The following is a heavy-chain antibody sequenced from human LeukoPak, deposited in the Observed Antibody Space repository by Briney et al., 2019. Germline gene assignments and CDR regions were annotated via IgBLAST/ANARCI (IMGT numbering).Heavy chain of an antibody. CDR3: ASLNWNYGGNYYYYYGMDV. CDR1: GGSISSGGYY. Sequence: SETLSLTCTVSGGSISSGGYYWSWIRQHPGKGLEWIGYIYYSGSTYYNPSLKSRVTISVDTSKNQFSLKLSSVTAADTAVYYCASLNWNYGGNYYYYYGMDVWGQGTTVTVSS. J-gene: IGHJ6*02. D-gene: IGHD1-7*01. CDR2: IYYSGST. V-gene: IGHV4-31*03.